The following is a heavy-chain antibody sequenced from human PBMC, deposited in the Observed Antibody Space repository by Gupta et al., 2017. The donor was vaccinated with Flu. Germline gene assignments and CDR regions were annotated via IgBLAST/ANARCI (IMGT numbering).Heavy chain of an antibody. CDR3: ARGLELPSGRFDP. CDR1: GYSISSGFY. Sequence: QVQLQESGPGLVRSSETLSLTCAVSGYSISSGFYWGWVRQPPGKGLEWIGSIYHGGVTYYNPSLKSRVTISLDTSKNQFSLRLKSVTAADTAVFYCARGLELPSGRFDPWGQGTLVTVSS. V-gene: IGHV4-38-2*01. D-gene: IGHD1-26*01. CDR2: IYHGGVT. J-gene: IGHJ5*02.